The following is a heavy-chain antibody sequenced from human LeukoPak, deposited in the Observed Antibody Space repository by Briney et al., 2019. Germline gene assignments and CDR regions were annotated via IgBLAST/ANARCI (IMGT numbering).Heavy chain of an antibody. J-gene: IGHJ4*02. CDR2: IGTSSSYI. CDR1: GFTFSSYT. V-gene: IGHV3-21*01. CDR3: ARDPGIAVAGRNYFDY. Sequence: GGSLRLSCAASGFTFSSYTMNSVRQAPGKGLEWVSSIGTSSSYIYYADSVKGRFTISRDNAKNSLFLQMNSLRADDTAVYYCARDPGIAVAGRNYFDYWGQGTLVTVSS. D-gene: IGHD6-19*01.